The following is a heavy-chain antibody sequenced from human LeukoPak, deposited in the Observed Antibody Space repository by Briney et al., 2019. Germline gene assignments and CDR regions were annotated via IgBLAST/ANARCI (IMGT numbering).Heavy chain of an antibody. Sequence: ASVKVSCKASGYTFSNYYMHWVRQAPGHGLEWMVWINPSSGGTNFAQKFQGRVTMTRDTSISAAYMELHGLRSDDTAVYYCARVDSYSSGWYSDFDYWGQGTLVTVSS. CDR2: INPSSGGT. V-gene: IGHV1-2*02. J-gene: IGHJ4*02. CDR3: ARVDSYSSGWYSDFDY. CDR1: GYTFSNYY. D-gene: IGHD6-19*01.